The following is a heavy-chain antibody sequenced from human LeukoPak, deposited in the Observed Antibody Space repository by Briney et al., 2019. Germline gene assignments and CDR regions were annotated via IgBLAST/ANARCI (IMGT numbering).Heavy chain of an antibody. D-gene: IGHD4-23*01. V-gene: IGHV4-39*01. J-gene: IGHJ5*02. CDR3: ARPYLRGTVVNNWFDP. CDR1: GGSISSSSYY. CDR2: IYYSGST. Sequence: PSETLSLSCTVSGGSISSSSYYWGCIRQPPGKGLEWIGSIYYSGSTYCNPSLKSRVTISVDTSKNQFSLKLSSVTAADTAVYYCARPYLRGTVVNNWFDPWGQGTLVTVSS.